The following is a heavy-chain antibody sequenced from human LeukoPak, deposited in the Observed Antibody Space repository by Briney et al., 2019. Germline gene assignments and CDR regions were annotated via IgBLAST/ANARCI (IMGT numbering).Heavy chain of an antibody. CDR1: GYTFTSYD. CDR2: MNPNSGNT. CDR3: ARAVVILTGYSMTNWFDP. V-gene: IGHV1-8*01. Sequence: ASVKVSCKASGYTFTSYDINWVRQATGQGLEWMGWMNPNSGNTGYAQKFQGRVTMTRNTSISTAYMELSSLRSEDTAVYYCARAVVILTGYSMTNWFDPWGQGTLVTVSS. D-gene: IGHD3-9*01. J-gene: IGHJ5*02.